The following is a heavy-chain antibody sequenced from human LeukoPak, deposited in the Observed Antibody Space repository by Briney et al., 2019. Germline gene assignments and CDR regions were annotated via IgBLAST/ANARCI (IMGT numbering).Heavy chain of an antibody. J-gene: IGHJ4*02. CDR3: ARYPRGSGSYHYPDFDD. CDR2: ITSSSSYI. V-gene: IGHV3-21*01. CDR1: GFTFSSYS. D-gene: IGHD3-10*01. Sequence: GGSLRPSCAASGFTFSSYSMNSGRQAPGKGLWWDSSITSSSSYIYYADSVKGRFTISRDTAKNSLHLQMNSLRAEDTAVYYCARYPRGSGSYHYPDFDDWSQGTLVTASS.